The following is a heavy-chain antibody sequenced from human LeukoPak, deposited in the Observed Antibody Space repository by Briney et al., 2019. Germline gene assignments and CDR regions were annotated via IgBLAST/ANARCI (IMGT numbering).Heavy chain of an antibody. Sequence: GRCLRLSCAASGFTFSNYAMHWVRQAPGKGLEWVAVISYDGSNKYYADSVKGRFTISRDNSKNTLYLQMNSLRAEDTAVYYCARDYGSGSYPRIYFDYWGQGTLVTVSS. CDR2: ISYDGSNK. CDR1: GFTFSNYA. D-gene: IGHD3-10*01. CDR3: ARDYGSGSYPRIYFDY. V-gene: IGHV3-30*04. J-gene: IGHJ4*02.